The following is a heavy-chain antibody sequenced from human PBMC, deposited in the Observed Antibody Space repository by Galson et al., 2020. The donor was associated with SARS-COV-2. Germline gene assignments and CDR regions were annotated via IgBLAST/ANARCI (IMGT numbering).Heavy chain of an antibody. CDR3: ARSLGMYEQIMMDV. D-gene: IGHD2-8*01. CDR1: GYTFTSYY. J-gene: IGHJ6*04. V-gene: IGHV1-46*01. CDR2: NNPSGGST. Sequence: ASVKVSCKASGYTFTSYYMHWVRQAPGQGLEWMGINNPSGGSTSYAQKFQGRGTMTRDTSTGTVDMELSSLRSEDKAVYYCARSLGMYEQIMMDVWGKGTPVTVSS.